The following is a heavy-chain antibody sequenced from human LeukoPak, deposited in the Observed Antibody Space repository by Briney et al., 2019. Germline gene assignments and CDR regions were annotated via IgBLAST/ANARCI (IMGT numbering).Heavy chain of an antibody. D-gene: IGHD5-24*01. Sequence: SETLSLTCTVSGYSISSGYYWGWIRQPPGKGLEWIGSIYHSGSTYYNPSLKSRVTISVDTSKNQFSLKLSSVTAADTAVYYCARLEMATILGWGQGTLVTVSS. V-gene: IGHV4-38-2*02. J-gene: IGHJ4*02. CDR2: IYHSGST. CDR1: GYSISSGYY. CDR3: ARLEMATILG.